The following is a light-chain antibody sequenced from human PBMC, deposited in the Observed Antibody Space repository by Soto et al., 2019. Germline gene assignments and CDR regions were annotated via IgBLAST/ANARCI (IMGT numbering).Light chain of an antibody. CDR3: SSYTTSSTYV. V-gene: IGLV2-14*01. CDR2: EVS. J-gene: IGLJ1*01. Sequence: QSALAQPASVSGSPGQSITISCTGTSSDVGGYNYASSYQPHPGKAPKLMIYEVSNRPSGVSNRFSGSKSGNTASLTISGLQAEDEADYYCSSYTTSSTYVCGTGTKVTV. CDR1: SSDVGGYNY.